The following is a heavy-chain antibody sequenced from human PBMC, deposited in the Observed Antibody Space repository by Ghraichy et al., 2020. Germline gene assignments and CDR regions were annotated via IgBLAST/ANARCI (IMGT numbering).Heavy chain of an antibody. CDR1: GHSISSNYY. D-gene: IGHD1-7*01. Sequence: SETLSLTCAVSGHSISSNYYWGWIRQPPGKGLEWIWTIYHSGGTFSNPSLRSRVTISVDTSNNQFSLKLRSVTAADPALYYLARDTGTTFLFDYWGQGTLVTVSS. V-gene: IGHV4-38-2*02. CDR2: IYHSGGT. J-gene: IGHJ4*02. CDR3: ARDTGTTFLFDY.